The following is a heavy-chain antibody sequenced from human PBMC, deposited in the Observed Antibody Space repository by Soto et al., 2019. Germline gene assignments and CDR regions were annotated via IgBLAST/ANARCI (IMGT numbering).Heavy chain of an antibody. CDR2: MNPNSGNT. J-gene: IGHJ6*02. CDR1: GYTFTSYD. Sequence: QVQLVQSGAEAKKPGASVKVSCKASGYTFTSYDINWVRQATGQGLEWMGWMNPNSGNTGYAQKFQGRVTMTKNKYISTAYMELSSLRSEDTAVYYCARGGTGTTLPYYYYGMDVWGQGTTVTVSS. D-gene: IGHD1-7*01. V-gene: IGHV1-8*01. CDR3: ARGGTGTTLPYYYYGMDV.